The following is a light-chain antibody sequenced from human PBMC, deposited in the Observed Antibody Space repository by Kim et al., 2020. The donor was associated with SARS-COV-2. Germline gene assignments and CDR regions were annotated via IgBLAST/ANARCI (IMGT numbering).Light chain of an antibody. CDR3: MQALQTPRT. CDR2: LGS. CDR1: QSLLHSNGYNY. V-gene: IGKV2-28*01. J-gene: IGKJ2*01. Sequence: EPASISCRSSQSLLHSNGYNYLDLYLQKPGQSPQLLIYLGSNRASGVPDRFSGSGSGTDFTLKISRVEAEDVGVYYCMQALQTPRTFGQGTKLEI.